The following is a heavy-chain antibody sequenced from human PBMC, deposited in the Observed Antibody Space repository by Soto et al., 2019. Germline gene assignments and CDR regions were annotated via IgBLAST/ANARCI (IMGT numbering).Heavy chain of an antibody. D-gene: IGHD3-10*01. CDR1: GFTFNSYA. J-gene: IGHJ4*02. CDR3: AKESEYGGSQREYYFDY. V-gene: IGHV3-23*01. Sequence: EVQLLESGGGLVQPGGSLRLSCAASGFTFNSYAMSWVRQAPGKGLEWVSAINGRGDTTYYADSVKGRFIISRDNSKNTISLQMSSLRAEDTAVYYCAKESEYGGSQREYYFDYWGQGILVTVSS. CDR2: INGRGDTT.